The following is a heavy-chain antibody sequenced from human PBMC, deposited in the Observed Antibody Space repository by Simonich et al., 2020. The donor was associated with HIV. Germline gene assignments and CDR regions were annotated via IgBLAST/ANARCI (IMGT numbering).Heavy chain of an antibody. J-gene: IGHJ4*02. V-gene: IGHV3-7*01. CDR3: ARGWDGSSSFLDDY. CDR1: GFTFSSYW. D-gene: IGHD6-6*01. CDR2: IKQDGSEK. Sequence: EVQLVESGGGLVQPGGSLRLSCAASGFTFSSYWMNWVRQAPGKGLEWVANIKQDGSEKDYVDSVKGRFTITRDNAKYSLYLQMNSLRAEDTAVYYCARGWDGSSSFLDDYWGQGTLVTVPS.